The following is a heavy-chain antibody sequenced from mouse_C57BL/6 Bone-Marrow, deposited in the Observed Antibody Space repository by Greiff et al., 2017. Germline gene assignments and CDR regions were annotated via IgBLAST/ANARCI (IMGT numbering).Heavy chain of an antibody. J-gene: IGHJ3*01. CDR3: ARGTTAVEAWFAY. V-gene: IGHV1-69*01. Sequence: QVQLQQSGAELARPGASVKLSCKASGYTFTSYGISWVKQRTGQGLEWIGEIDPSDSYTNYNQKFKGESTLTVDKSSSTAYMQLSSLTSEDSSVYYCARGTTAVEAWFAYWGQGTLVTVSA. CDR2: IDPSDSYT. D-gene: IGHD1-1*01. CDR1: GYTFTSYG.